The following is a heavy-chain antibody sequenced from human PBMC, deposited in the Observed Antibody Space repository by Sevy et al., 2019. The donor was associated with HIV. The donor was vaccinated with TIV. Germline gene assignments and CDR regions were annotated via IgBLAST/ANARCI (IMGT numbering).Heavy chain of an antibody. Sequence: GGSLRLSCAASGFTFSIYAMHWVRQAPDKGLEWVAVISYGGGVKYFANSVKGRVTISRDNSKNTLYLQMNSLRPEDTAVYYCARDLPSAVINPFYYYGLDVWGQGTTVTVSS. V-gene: IGHV3-30*04. CDR2: ISYGGGVK. J-gene: IGHJ6*02. D-gene: IGHD3-22*01. CDR3: ARDLPSAVINPFYYYGLDV. CDR1: GFTFSIYA.